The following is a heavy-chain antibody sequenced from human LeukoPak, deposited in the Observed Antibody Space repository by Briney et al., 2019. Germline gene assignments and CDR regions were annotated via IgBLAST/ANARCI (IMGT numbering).Heavy chain of an antibody. CDR1: GYTFTSYG. D-gene: IGHD3-22*01. J-gene: IGHJ3*02. V-gene: IGHV1-18*01. CDR3: AREVRDSSGYYSQGFDAFDI. CDR2: ISAYNGNT. Sequence: GASETVSCKASGYTFTSYGISWVRQAPGQGLEWMGWISAYNGNTNYAQKLQGRVTMTTDTSTSTAYMELRSLRSDDTAVYYCAREVRDSSGYYSQGFDAFDIWGQGTMVTVSS.